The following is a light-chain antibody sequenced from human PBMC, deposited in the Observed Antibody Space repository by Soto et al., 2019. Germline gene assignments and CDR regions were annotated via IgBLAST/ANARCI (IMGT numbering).Light chain of an antibody. J-gene: IGKJ4*01. CDR3: QQRSDWPST. V-gene: IGKV3-11*01. CDR1: QTVRSY. CDR2: DAS. Sequence: EIVLTQSPATLSLSPGDRATLSCRASQTVRSYLAWYQQKPGHAPRLLIYDASSRATGIPARFSGSGSGTDFTLTITSLEPEDFSVYYCQQRSDWPSTFGGGTKVEIK.